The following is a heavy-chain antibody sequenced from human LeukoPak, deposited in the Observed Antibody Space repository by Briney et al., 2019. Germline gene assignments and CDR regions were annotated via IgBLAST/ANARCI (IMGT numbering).Heavy chain of an antibody. J-gene: IGHJ5*02. CDR3: ASFHYDILTGCYGDP. D-gene: IGHD3-9*01. V-gene: IGHV3-66*02. CDR1: GFTVSSNY. CDR2: IYSGGST. Sequence: PGGSLRLSCAASGFTVSSNYMGWVRQAPGKGLEWVSVIYSGGSTYYADSVKGRFTISRDNSKNTLYLQMNSLRAEDTAVYYCASFHYDILTGCYGDPWGQGTLVTVSS.